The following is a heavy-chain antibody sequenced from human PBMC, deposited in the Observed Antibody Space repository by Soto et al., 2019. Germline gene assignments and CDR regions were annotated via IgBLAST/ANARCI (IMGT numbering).Heavy chain of an antibody. V-gene: IGHV4-61*01. CDR3: ARDQYDFRSGSYYYAMEV. CDR1: GGSVSSESHY. J-gene: IGHJ6*02. CDR2: IYYTGRT. Sequence: QVQLQESDPGLVKPSETLSLTCTVSGGSVSSESHYWSWIRQTPGTGLEWIGYIYYTGRTNYNPSLKGRVTMSVDTSRDQVSLRLRSVTRADTAVYYCARDQYDFRSGSYYYAMEVWGQGTKVTVSS. D-gene: IGHD3-3*01.